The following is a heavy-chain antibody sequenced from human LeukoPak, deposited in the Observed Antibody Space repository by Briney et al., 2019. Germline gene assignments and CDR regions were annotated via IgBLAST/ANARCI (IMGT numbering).Heavy chain of an antibody. CDR2: TYYRSKWYY. J-gene: IGHJ6*02. V-gene: IGHV6-1*01. Sequence: SQTLSLTCAVSGDSVSSISVAWNWVRQSPSRGLEWLGRTYYRSKWYYEYAVSVKSRINISPDTSKNQFSLQLTSVTPEDTAVYYCSLARSEYHYGMDVWGQGTTVTVSS. CDR3: SLARSEYHYGMDV. CDR1: GDSVSSISVA.